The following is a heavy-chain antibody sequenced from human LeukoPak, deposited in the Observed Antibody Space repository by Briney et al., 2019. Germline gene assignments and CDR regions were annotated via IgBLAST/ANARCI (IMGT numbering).Heavy chain of an antibody. CDR1: GFTFSSYW. V-gene: IGHV3-7*01. Sequence: GGSLRLSCAASGFTFSSYWMSWVRQAPGKGLEWVANIKQDGSEKYYVDSVKGRFTISRDNAKNSLYLKMNSLRAEDTAMFYCASGRRLGYWGQGTLVTVSS. D-gene: IGHD3-16*01. CDR2: IKQDGSEK. CDR3: ASGRRLGY. J-gene: IGHJ4*02.